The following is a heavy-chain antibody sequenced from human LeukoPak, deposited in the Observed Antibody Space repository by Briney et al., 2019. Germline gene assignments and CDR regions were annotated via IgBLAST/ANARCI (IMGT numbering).Heavy chain of an antibody. CDR1: GYTFTSYD. D-gene: IGHD4-17*01. CDR2: MNPNSGNT. J-gene: IGHJ5*02. CDR3: ARGTSHRYGHYINWFDP. Sequence: GASVKVSCKASGYTFTSYDINWVRQATGQGLEWMGWMNPNSGNTGYAQKFQGRVTITRNTSISTAYMELSSLRSEDTAVYYCARGTSHRYGHYINWFDPWGQGTLVTVSS. V-gene: IGHV1-8*03.